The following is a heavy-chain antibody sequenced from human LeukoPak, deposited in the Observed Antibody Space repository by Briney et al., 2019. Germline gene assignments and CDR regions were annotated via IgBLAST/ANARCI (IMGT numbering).Heavy chain of an antibody. CDR3: ARLNYGGNSDNY. CDR2: IYYSGNT. V-gene: IGHV4-59*01. D-gene: IGHD4-23*01. Sequence: SETLSLTCTVSGGSISSYYWSWIRQPPGKGLEWIGYIYYSGNTNYNPSLKGRVTISVDTSKNQFSLKPSSVTAADTAVYYCARLNYGGNSDNYWGQGTLVTVSS. J-gene: IGHJ4*02. CDR1: GGSISSYY.